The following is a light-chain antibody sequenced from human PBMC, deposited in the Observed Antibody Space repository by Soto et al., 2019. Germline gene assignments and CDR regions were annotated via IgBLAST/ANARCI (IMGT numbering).Light chain of an antibody. V-gene: IGKV3-20*01. J-gene: IGKJ4*01. CDR2: GAS. CDR1: QSVASSY. Sequence: EIVLTQSPGTLSLSPGERATLSCRASQSVASSYLAWYQQRPGQAPRLLIFGASNRATGIPDRFSGRGSGTDFTLTISRLEPEDFAEYYCHQYGSSPLTFGGGTKVDIK. CDR3: HQYGSSPLT.